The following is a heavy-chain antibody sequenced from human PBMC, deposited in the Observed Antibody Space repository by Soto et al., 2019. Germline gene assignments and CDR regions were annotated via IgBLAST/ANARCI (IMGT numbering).Heavy chain of an antibody. CDR1: GLSFSTYA. CDR2: ISYGGSNK. CDR3: ARFSITGTPFDY. D-gene: IGHD1-7*01. J-gene: IGHJ4*02. V-gene: IGHV3-30-3*01. Sequence: PGGSLRLSCAASGLSFSTYAMHWVRQAPGKGLEWVAVISYGGSNKHYADSVKGRFTISRDNAKNSLYLQMNSLRSEDTAVYYSARFSITGTPFDYWGQGTLVTVSS.